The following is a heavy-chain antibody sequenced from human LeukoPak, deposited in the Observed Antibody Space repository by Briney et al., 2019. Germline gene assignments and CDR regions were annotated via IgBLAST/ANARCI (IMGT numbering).Heavy chain of an antibody. CDR3: ARASCGGDCSDAFDI. CDR2: FDPEDGET. D-gene: IGHD2-21*02. Sequence: GASVKVPCKVSGYTLTELSMHWVRQAPGKGLEWMGGFDPEDGETIYAQKFQGRVTITADESTSTAYMELSSLRSEDTAVYYCARASCGGDCSDAFDIWGQGTMVTVSS. J-gene: IGHJ3*02. CDR1: GYTLTELS. V-gene: IGHV1-24*01.